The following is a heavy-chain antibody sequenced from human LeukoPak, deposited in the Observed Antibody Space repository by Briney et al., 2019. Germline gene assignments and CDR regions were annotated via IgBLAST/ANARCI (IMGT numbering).Heavy chain of an antibody. CDR1: GFTFSSYA. CDR2: ISYDGSNK. D-gene: IGHD1-26*01. V-gene: IGHV3-30-3*01. Sequence: GRSLRLSCAASGFTFSSYAMPWVRQAPGKGLEWVAVISYDGSNKYYADSVKGRFTISRDNSKNTLYLQMNSLRAEDTAVYYCARDNVIPSYSFDYWGQGTLVTVSS. J-gene: IGHJ4*02. CDR3: ARDNVIPSYSFDY.